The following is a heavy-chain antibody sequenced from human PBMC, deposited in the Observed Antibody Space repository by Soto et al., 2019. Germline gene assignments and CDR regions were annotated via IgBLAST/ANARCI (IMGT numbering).Heavy chain of an antibody. CDR3: ARDQLTTVVNVEGAFDI. CDR2: IYYSGST. J-gene: IGHJ3*02. CDR1: GGSISSGGYY. D-gene: IGHD4-17*01. Sequence: SETLSLTCTVSGGSISSGGYYWSWIRQHPGKGLEWIGYIYYSGSTYYNPSLKSRVTISVDTSKNQFSLKLSSVTAADTAVYYCARDQLTTVVNVEGAFDIWGQGTMVTVSS. V-gene: IGHV4-31*03.